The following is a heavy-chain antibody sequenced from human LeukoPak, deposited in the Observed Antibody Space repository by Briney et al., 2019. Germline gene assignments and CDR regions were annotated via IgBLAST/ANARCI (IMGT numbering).Heavy chain of an antibody. D-gene: IGHD5-18*01. V-gene: IGHV4-34*01. CDR2: INHSGST. CDR3: ARGPWWIQLWHAYYYYGMDV. CDR1: GGSFSGYY. Sequence: SETLSLTCAVYGGSFSGYYWSWIRQPPGKGLEWIGEINHSGSTNYDPSLKSRVTISVDTSKNQFSLKLSSVTAADTAVYYCARGPWWIQLWHAYYYYGMDVWGQGTTVTVSS. J-gene: IGHJ6*02.